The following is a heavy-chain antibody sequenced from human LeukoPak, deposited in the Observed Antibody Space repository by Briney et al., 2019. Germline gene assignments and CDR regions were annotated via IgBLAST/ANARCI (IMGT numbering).Heavy chain of an antibody. V-gene: IGHV4-59*01. J-gene: IGHJ4*02. D-gene: IGHD6-13*01. CDR3: ARLNKHNSSSWYGGDY. CDR1: GDSISTYY. Sequence: PSETLSLTCSVSGDSISTYYWWAWIRQPPGKGLEWIGYIYSSGTPTSYNPSLKSRVTISIDTSRNQFSLKLSSVTAADTAVYYCARLNKHNSSSWYGGDYWGQGTLVTVSS. CDR2: IYSSGTPT.